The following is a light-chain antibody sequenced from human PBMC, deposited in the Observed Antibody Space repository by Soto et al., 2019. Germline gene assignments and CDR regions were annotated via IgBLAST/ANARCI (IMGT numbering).Light chain of an antibody. J-gene: IGKJ4*01. V-gene: IGKV3-20*01. Sequence: EVVLTQSPGTLSLTPGDRATVSFRAGQTVPSNYVAWYQHKPGQAPRLLIYAASTRATGIPDRFSGSASGTVFTLTITRLEPEDFAVYYCQQHSTWPRTFGGGTKVDI. CDR2: AAS. CDR1: QTVPSNY. CDR3: QQHSTWPRT.